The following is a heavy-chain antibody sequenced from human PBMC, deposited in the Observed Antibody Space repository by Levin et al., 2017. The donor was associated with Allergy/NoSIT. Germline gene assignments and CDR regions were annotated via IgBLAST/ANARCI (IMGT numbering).Heavy chain of an antibody. CDR3: GRDIVVEPGVAYYYNGMDV. CDR2: ISDYNGKT. J-gene: IGHJ6*02. Sequence: ASVKVSCKASGYSLSSHGISWVRQAPGQGLKWMGWISDYNGKTDYADNFQGRLRMTTDRSTSTAYMELRSLRSDDTAVYYCGRDIVVEPGVAYYYNGMDVWGQGTTVTVSS. D-gene: IGHD2-2*01. CDR1: GYSLSSHG. V-gene: IGHV1-18*01.